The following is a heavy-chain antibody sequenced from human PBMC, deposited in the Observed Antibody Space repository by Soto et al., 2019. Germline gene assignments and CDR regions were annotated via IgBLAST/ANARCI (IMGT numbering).Heavy chain of an antibody. V-gene: IGHV3-30*04. D-gene: IGHD2-15*01. Sequence: QVQLVESGGGLVQPGRSLRLSCAASGFSFSSYTMHWVRQTPGKGLERVAVISHDGGDKYYADSVKGRFTISRDNSKNTLYLQMNGLRREDTSVYYCAREYSLAVVAPVYWGQGRLVTVSS. CDR1: GFSFSSYT. CDR2: ISHDGGDK. CDR3: AREYSLAVVAPVY. J-gene: IGHJ4*02.